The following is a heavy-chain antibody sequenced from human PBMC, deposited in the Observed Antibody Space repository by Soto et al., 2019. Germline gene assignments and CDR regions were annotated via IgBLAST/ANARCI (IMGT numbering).Heavy chain of an antibody. V-gene: IGHV3-23*01. Sequence: GGSLRLSCAASGFTFTIYAMTWVRQAPGKGLEWVSGISGSGSSTYYADSVKGRFTISRDNSKNTLYLQMNNLRAEDTAIYYWAQQWQPSRGLGYWGQGTLVTVSS. CDR3: AQQWQPSRGLGY. J-gene: IGHJ4*02. CDR1: GFTFTIYA. D-gene: IGHD6-19*01. CDR2: ISGSGSST.